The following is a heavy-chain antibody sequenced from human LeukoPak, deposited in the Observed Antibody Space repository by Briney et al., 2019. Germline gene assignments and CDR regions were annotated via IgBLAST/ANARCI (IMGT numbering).Heavy chain of an antibody. Sequence: GGSLRLSCAASGFTFSSYSMNWVRQAPGKGVEWGSYIRSSSSTICYADAVKGRFTISRDNAKNSLYLQMNSLRDEDTAVYYCARDFGTVTNDAFDIWGQGTMVTVSS. CDR1: GFTFSSYS. V-gene: IGHV3-48*02. CDR3: ARDFGTVTNDAFDI. CDR2: IRSSSSTI. D-gene: IGHD4-17*01. J-gene: IGHJ3*02.